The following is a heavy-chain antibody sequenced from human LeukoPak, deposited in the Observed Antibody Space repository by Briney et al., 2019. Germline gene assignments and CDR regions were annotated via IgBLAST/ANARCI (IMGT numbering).Heavy chain of an antibody. Sequence: PSETLSLTCAVYGGSFSGYYWSWIRQPPGKGLEWIGEINHSGSTNYNPSLKSRVTISVDTSKNQLSLKLSSVTAADTAVYYCARGDVVVVAATPGGAFDIWGQGTMVTVSS. CDR2: INHSGST. CDR3: ARGDVVVVAATPGGAFDI. V-gene: IGHV4-34*01. CDR1: GGSFSGYY. D-gene: IGHD2-15*01. J-gene: IGHJ3*02.